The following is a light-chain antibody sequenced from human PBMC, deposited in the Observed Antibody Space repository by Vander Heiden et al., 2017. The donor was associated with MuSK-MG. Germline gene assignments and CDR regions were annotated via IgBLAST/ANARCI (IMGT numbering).Light chain of an antibody. CDR1: SSNIGAGYD. CDR2: ASN. J-gene: IGLJ3*02. V-gene: IGLV1-40*01. CDR3: QSYDSSLSGWV. Sequence: QSVLTQPPSVSGAPGQRVTISCFGSSSNIGAGYDVHWYQQLPGTAPKLLIVASNNRPSGVPDRVSGSRSGTSASLAITGLQAEDEADYYCQSYDSSLSGWVFGGGTKLTVL.